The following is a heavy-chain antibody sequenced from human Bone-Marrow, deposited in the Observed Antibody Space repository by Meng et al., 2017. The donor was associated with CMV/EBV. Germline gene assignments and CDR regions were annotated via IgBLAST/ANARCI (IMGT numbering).Heavy chain of an antibody. V-gene: IGHV1-46*01. Sequence: ASVKVSCKASGYTFTSYYMHWVRQAPGQGLEWMGIINPSGGSTSYAQKFQGRVTMTRDTSTSTAYMELSSLRSEDTAVYYCARAGLLHWYFDLWGRGTLVTVSS. D-gene: IGHD2-15*01. CDR2: INPSGGST. CDR1: GYTFTSYY. J-gene: IGHJ2*01. CDR3: ARAGLLHWYFDL.